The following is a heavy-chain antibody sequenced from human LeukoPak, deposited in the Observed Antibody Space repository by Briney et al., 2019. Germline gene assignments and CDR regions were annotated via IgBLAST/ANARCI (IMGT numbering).Heavy chain of an antibody. V-gene: IGHV3-33*01. CDR3: ARDKLDSSSWYYFDY. Sequence: GGSLRLSCAASGFTFSSYGMHWVRQAPGKGLEWVAVIWYDGSNKYYADSVKGRFTISRDNSKNTLYLQMNSLRAEDTAVYYCARDKLDSSSWYYFDYWGQGTLATVSS. CDR1: GFTFSSYG. D-gene: IGHD6-13*01. CDR2: IWYDGSNK. J-gene: IGHJ4*02.